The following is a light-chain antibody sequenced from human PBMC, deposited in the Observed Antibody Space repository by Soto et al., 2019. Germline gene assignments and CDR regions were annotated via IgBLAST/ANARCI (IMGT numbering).Light chain of an antibody. J-gene: IGKJ1*01. V-gene: IGKV2-28*01. Sequence: DIVMTQSPLSLPVSPGEPASISCRSSQSLLYSNGYNYLDWFLQKPGQSPQLLIYLGSNRASGVPDRFSGSGSGTDFTLKISSVEAEDVGVYYCMHALQTPWTFGQGTKVEIK. CDR3: MHALQTPWT. CDR1: QSLLYSNGYNY. CDR2: LGS.